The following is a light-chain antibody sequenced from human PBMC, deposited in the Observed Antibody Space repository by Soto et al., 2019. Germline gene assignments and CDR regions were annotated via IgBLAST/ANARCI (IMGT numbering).Light chain of an antibody. CDR1: QSISSW. Sequence: DIQMTQSPSTLSASVGDRVTITCRASQSISSWLAWYQQKPGEAPKLLIYKASSLESGVPSRFSGSGSGTEFTLTISSLHPDDFATYYCQQYNSYWTFGQGTKVEIK. CDR3: QQYNSYWT. V-gene: IGKV1-5*03. J-gene: IGKJ1*01. CDR2: KAS.